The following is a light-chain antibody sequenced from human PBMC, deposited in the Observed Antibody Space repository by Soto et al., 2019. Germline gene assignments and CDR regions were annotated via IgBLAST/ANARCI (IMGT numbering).Light chain of an antibody. CDR1: SSDVGGYNY. CDR2: EVT. CDR3: ASYAGGNKV. Sequence: QSALTQPASVSGSPGQSITISCTGTSSDVGGYNYVSWYQQHPGKAPKLLIYEVTKRPSVVPDRFSGSKSGNTASLTVSGLLPEDEADYYCASYAGGNKVFGTGTKLTVL. V-gene: IGLV2-8*01. J-gene: IGLJ1*01.